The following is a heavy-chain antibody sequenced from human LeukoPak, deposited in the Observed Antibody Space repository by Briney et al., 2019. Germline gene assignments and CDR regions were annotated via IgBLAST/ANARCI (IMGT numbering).Heavy chain of an antibody. CDR2: MKQDGTKK. CDR3: ARVWGTTASDH. CDR1: GFTFSSYW. V-gene: IGHV3-7*01. J-gene: IGHJ4*02. D-gene: IGHD3-16*01. Sequence: GGSLRLSCAASGFTFSSYWMTWVRQAPGRGLEWVANMKQDGTKKYYVDSVKGRFTISRDNTKNSLYLQMNSLRAEDTPVYYCARVWGTTASDHWGQGTLVMASS.